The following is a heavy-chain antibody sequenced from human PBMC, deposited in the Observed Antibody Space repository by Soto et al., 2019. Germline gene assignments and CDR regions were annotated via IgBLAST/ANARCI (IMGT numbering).Heavy chain of an antibody. CDR3: AKNQERELPRVIDF. CDR1: GLTFSNYA. V-gene: IGHV3-23*01. D-gene: IGHD3-16*02. J-gene: IGHJ4*02. CDR2: MSGSSSTT. Sequence: EVRLLESGGGLVKPGGSLRLSCATSGLTFSNYAMSRVRQAPGGGLEWVSSMSGSSSTTYYADSVKGRFTISRDRSKNTLYLQMSSLRAEDTALYYCAKNQERELPRVIDFWGQGTLVTVSS.